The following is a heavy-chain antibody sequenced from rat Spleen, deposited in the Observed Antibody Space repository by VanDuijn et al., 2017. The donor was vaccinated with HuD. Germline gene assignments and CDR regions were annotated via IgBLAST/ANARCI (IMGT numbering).Heavy chain of an antibody. CDR3: TRDHSYWDNYYPGGFAY. Sequence: QVQLKESGPGLVQSSQTLSLTCTVSGFSLSSSHVTWVRQPPGQGLEWLGIIWTGGSTAYNSLLKSRLSITRDTSKSQVFLNLNSLQSEDTAIYFCTRDHSYWDNYYPGGFAYWGQGVMVTVSS. CDR1: GFSLSSSH. D-gene: IGHD2-6*01. J-gene: IGHJ2*01. V-gene: IGHV2-43*01. CDR2: IWTGGST.